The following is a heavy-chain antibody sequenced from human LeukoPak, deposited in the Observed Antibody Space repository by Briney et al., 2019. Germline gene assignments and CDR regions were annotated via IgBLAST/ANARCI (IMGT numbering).Heavy chain of an antibody. J-gene: IGHJ4*02. CDR3: ARSRGYSGYDAFDY. V-gene: IGHV4-30-2*01. CDR2: IYHSGST. CDR1: GGSISSGGYS. D-gene: IGHD5-12*01. Sequence: SETLSLTCAVSGGSISSGGYSWSWIRQPPGKGLEWIRYIYHSGSTYYNPSLKSRVTISVDRSKNQFSLKLSSVTAADTAVYYCARSRGYSGYDAFDYWGQGTLVTVSS.